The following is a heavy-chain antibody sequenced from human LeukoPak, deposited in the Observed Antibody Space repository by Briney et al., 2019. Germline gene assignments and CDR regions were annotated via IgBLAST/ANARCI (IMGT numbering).Heavy chain of an antibody. D-gene: IGHD3-10*01. CDR2: ISGDGGST. CDR1: GFTFDDYA. J-gene: IGHJ4*02. V-gene: IGHV3-43*02. Sequence: PGGSLRLSCAASGFTFDDYAMHWVRQAPGKGLEWVSLISGDGGSTYYADSVKGRFTISRDSSKNSLYLQMNSLGTEDTALYYCAKDIGEQWFFDYWGQGTLVSVSS. CDR3: AKDIGEQWFFDY.